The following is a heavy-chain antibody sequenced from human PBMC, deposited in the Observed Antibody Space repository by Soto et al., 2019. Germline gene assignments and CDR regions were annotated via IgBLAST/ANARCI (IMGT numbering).Heavy chain of an antibody. CDR2: ISWNSGSI. V-gene: IGHV3-9*01. D-gene: IGHD3-9*01. Sequence: PGGSLRLSCAASGLTFDDYAMHWVRQAPGKGLEWVSGISWNSGSIGYADSVKGRFTISRDNAKNSLYLQMNSLRAEDTALYYCAKDRNDILTGYYKEDAFDIWGQGTMVTVSS. J-gene: IGHJ3*02. CDR1: GLTFDDYA. CDR3: AKDRNDILTGYYKEDAFDI.